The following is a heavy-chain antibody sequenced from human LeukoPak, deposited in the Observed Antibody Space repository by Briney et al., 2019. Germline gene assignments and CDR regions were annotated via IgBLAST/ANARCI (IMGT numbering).Heavy chain of an antibody. CDR3: VREAGCGWPLDY. Sequence: PGGSLRLPCATSGFDFGGACGMGWVRQAPEKGLEWVSTISGGGETTHYADSVKGRLTISRDNARNTLYLQIDRLRPEDTAIYYCVREAGCGWPLDYWGRGTLVTVSS. CDR2: ISGGGETT. CDR1: GFDFGGACG. D-gene: IGHD6-19*01. V-gene: IGHV3-23*01. J-gene: IGHJ4*02.